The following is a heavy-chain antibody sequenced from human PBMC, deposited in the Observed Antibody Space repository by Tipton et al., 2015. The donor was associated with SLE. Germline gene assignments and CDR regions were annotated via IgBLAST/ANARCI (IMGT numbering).Heavy chain of an antibody. V-gene: IGHV4-4*09. D-gene: IGHD2-2*01. J-gene: IGHJ2*01. CDR3: ARFGRSAAMDWFDR. Sequence: LTCTVSGGSISSYYWSWIRQPPGKGLEWIGYIYNTVNTYYNPSLTSRVTISDDTSKNQFSLTLSSVTAADTAIYYCARFGRSAAMDWFDRWGRGTLVTVSS. CDR1: GGSISSYY. CDR2: IYNTVNT.